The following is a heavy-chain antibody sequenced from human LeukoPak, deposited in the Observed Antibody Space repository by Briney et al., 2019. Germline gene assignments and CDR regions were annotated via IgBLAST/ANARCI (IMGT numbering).Heavy chain of an antibody. J-gene: IGHJ5*02. D-gene: IGHD3-22*01. Sequence: PGGSLRLSCAASGFTFSNAWMSWVRQAPGKGLEWIGYIYYSGSTNYNPSLKSRVTISVDTSKNQFSLRLSSVTAADTAVYYCARHRYYYDSSGYYYQPWGQGTLVTVSS. CDR2: IYYSGST. V-gene: IGHV4-59*01. CDR1: GFTFSNAW. CDR3: ARHRYYYDSSGYYYQP.